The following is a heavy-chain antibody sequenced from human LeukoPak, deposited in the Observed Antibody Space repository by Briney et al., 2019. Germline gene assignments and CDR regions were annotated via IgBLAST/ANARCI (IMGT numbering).Heavy chain of an antibody. CDR1: GFTFSSYS. CDR3: AKAGAVVVVAAKYFDY. J-gene: IGHJ4*02. Sequence: GGSLRLSCAASGFTFSSYSMNWVRQAPGKGLEWVSSISSSSSYIYYADSVKGRFTISRDNAKNSLSLQMNSLRAEDTAVYYCAKAGAVVVVAAKYFDYWGQGTLVTVSS. D-gene: IGHD2-15*01. CDR2: ISSSSSYI. V-gene: IGHV3-21*04.